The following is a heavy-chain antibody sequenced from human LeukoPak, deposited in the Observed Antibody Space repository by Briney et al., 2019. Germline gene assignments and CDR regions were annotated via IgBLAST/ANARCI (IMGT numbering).Heavy chain of an antibody. D-gene: IGHD3-16*01. CDR2: FGTRSTSI. V-gene: IGHV3-21*04. J-gene: IGHJ6*02. CDR1: GFTFSGYS. Sequence: GGSLRLSCTASGFTFSGYSMNWIRQAPGKGLEWVSSFGTRSTSIYHAGSVKGRFTISRDNAKNSLYLQMSNLRAEDTAVYFCARGGGLDVWGQGATVTVSS. CDR3: ARGGGLDV.